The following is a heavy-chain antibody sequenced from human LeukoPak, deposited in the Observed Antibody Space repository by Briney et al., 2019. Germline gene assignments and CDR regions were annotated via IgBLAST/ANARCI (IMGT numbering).Heavy chain of an antibody. J-gene: IGHJ4*02. V-gene: IGHV4-59*01. CDR1: GGSISSYY. D-gene: IGHD6-19*01. Sequence: SETLSLTCTVSGGSISSYYWSWIRQPPGKGLEWIGYIYYSGSTNYNPSLKSRVTISVDTSKNQFSLKLSSVTAADTAVYYCARGGDGSGWQLGYWGQGTLVTVSS. CDR2: IYYSGST. CDR3: ARGGDGSGWQLGY.